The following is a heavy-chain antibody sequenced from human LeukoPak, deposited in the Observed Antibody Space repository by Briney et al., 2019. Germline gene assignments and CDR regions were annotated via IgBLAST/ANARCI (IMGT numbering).Heavy chain of an antibody. J-gene: IGHJ4*02. CDR2: ISYDGSNK. CDR1: GFTFSSYG. D-gene: IGHD5-12*01. Sequence: GGSLRLSCAASGFTFSSYGMHWVRQAPGKGLEWVAVISYDGSNKYYADFVKGRFTISRDNPKNTLYLQMNSLRAEDTAVYYCAKDVAGVFDYWGQGTLVTVSS. CDR3: AKDVAGVFDY. V-gene: IGHV3-30*18.